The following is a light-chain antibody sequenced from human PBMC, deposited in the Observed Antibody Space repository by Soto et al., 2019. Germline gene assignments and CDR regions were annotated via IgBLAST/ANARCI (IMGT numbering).Light chain of an antibody. V-gene: IGKV3-11*01. CDR3: QQRSNWPLT. Sequence: EIVLTQSPGTLSLSPGGRATLSCRASQSISGTLAWYQQKPGQAPRLLIYGASTRATSFPARFSGSGSGTDFTLTISSLEPEDFAVYYCQQRSNWPLTFGGGTKVDIK. J-gene: IGKJ4*01. CDR2: GAS. CDR1: QSISGT.